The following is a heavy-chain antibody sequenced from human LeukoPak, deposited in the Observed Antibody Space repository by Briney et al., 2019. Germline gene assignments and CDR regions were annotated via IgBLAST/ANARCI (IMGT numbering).Heavy chain of an antibody. CDR3: ARDNKPWCSGGSCPGDV. J-gene: IGHJ6*04. CDR1: GYTFTGYY. CDR2: INPNSGGT. V-gene: IGHV1-2*02. D-gene: IGHD2-15*01. Sequence: ASVKVSCKASGYTFTGYYMHWVRQAPGQGLEWMGWINPNSGGTNYAQKFQGRVTMTRDTSISTAYMELSGLRSDDTAVYYCARDNKPWCSGGSCPGDVWGKGTTVTVSS.